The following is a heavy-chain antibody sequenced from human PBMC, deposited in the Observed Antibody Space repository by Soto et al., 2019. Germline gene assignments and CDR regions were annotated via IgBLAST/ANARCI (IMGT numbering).Heavy chain of an antibody. V-gene: IGHV3-23*01. J-gene: IGHJ4*02. CDR3: AKSLHSSSFDY. D-gene: IGHD6-13*01. Sequence: PGGSLRLSCSASGVTFRSYAMSWVRQAPGKGLEWVSAISGSGGSTYYADSVKGRFTISRDNSKNTLYLQMNSLRAEDTAVYYCAKSLHSSSFDYWGQGTLVPVSS. CDR1: GVTFRSYA. CDR2: ISGSGGST.